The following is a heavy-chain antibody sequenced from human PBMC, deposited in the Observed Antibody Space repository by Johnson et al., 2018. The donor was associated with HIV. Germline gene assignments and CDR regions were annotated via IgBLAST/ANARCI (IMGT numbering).Heavy chain of an antibody. CDR3: ARNGLIPAAKGVAFDI. V-gene: IGHV3-33*08. CDR1: GFTFSNYG. Sequence: QVQLVEFGGGVVQPGRSLRLSCAASGFTFSNYGMHWVRQGPGKGLEWVAVIWYDGSNKYYADSVKGRFTISRDNAKNSLYLQMNSLRAEDTAVYYCARNGLIPAAKGVAFDIWGHGTTVTVSS. CDR2: IWYDGSNK. J-gene: IGHJ3*02. D-gene: IGHD2-2*01.